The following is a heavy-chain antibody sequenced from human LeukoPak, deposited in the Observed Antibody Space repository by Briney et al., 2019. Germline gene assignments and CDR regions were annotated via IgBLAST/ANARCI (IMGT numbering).Heavy chain of an antibody. J-gene: IGHJ4*02. CDR2: IYYSGST. CDR3: ARLVERFGEFWIDY. D-gene: IGHD3-10*01. CDR1: GGSISSYY. Sequence: PSETLSLTCTVSGGSISSYYWSWVRQPPGKGLEWIGYIYYSGSTNYNPSLKSRVTISVDTSKNQFSLKLSSVTAADTAVYYCARLVERFGEFWIDYWGQGTLVTVSS. V-gene: IGHV4-59*08.